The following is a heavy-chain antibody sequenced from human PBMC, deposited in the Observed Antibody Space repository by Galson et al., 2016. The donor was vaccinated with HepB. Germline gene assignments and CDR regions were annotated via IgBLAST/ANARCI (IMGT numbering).Heavy chain of an antibody. CDR1: GFTFSRFN. J-gene: IGHJ3*02. V-gene: IGHV3-48*02. D-gene: IGHD1-14*01. Sequence: SLRLSCAASGFTFSRFNMNWVRQAPGKGLEWISYISSISSSIYYADSVKGRFTISRDNAKNSLYLQMNSLRDEDTAVYYCAGDRILRDAFDIWGQGTMVTVSS. CDR2: ISSISSSI. CDR3: AGDRILRDAFDI.